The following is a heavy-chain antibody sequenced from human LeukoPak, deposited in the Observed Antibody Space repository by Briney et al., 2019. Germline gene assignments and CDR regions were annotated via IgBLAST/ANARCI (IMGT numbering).Heavy chain of an antibody. J-gene: IGHJ4*02. V-gene: IGHV4-61*01. CDR2: IYYSGST. Sequence: SETLSLTCTVSSGSVSSGSYYWSWIRQPPGKGLEWIVYIYYSGSTTYNPSLKSRVTISVDTSKNQFSLKLSSVTAADTAVYYCARVPITMVRGIIIGGAFDYWGQGTLVTVSS. D-gene: IGHD3-10*01. CDR3: ARVPITMVRGIIIGGAFDY. CDR1: SGSVSSGSYY.